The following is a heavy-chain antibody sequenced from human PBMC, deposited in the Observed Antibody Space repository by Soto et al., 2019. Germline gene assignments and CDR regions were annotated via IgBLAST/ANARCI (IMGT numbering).Heavy chain of an antibody. D-gene: IGHD3-16*01. CDR3: ARRGEMATGYEEKYYFDY. Sequence: QVQLVQSGAEVKKPGSSVKVSCKASGGTFSSYAISWVRQAPGQGLEWMGGIIPIFGTANYAQKFQGRVTITADESTSTGYMELSSLRSEDTAVYYCARRGEMATGYEEKYYFDYWGQGTLVTVSS. CDR2: IIPIFGTA. V-gene: IGHV1-69*01. J-gene: IGHJ4*02. CDR1: GGTFSSYA.